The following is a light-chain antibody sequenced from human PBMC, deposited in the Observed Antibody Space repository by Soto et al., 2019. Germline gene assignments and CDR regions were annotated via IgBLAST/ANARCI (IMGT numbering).Light chain of an antibody. Sequence: IQMTQSPSSLSASVGDRVTITCRASQSISSYLNWYQQKPGKAPKLLIYAASSLQSGVPSRFFSSGACAKDSHTNIRSLPREDSAYYCAHPIYTGLTFGGGTKVDIK. CDR3: AHPIYTGLT. V-gene: IGKV1-39*01. CDR2: AAS. CDR1: QSISSY. J-gene: IGKJ4*01.